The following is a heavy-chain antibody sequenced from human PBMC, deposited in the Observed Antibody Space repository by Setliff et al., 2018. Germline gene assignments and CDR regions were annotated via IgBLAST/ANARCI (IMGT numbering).Heavy chain of an antibody. Sequence: ASVKVSCKASGYTFTSYAMHWVRQAPGQRLEWMGWINAGNGNTKYSQKFQGRVTITRDTSASTAYMELSSLRSEDTAVYYCARDDYRYPMPSTFYMDVWGKGTTVTVSS. CDR2: INAGNGNT. CDR1: GYTFTSYA. D-gene: IGHD4-17*01. CDR3: ARDDYRYPMPSTFYMDV. J-gene: IGHJ6*03. V-gene: IGHV1-3*01.